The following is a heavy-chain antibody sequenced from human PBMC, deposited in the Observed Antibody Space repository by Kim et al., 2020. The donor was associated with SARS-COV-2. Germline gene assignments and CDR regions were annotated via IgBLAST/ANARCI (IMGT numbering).Heavy chain of an antibody. J-gene: IGHJ4*02. D-gene: IGHD3-16*01. Sequence: GQKFQGKVTRPGETSTSTVYMELSSLRSEDTAVYYCARDTSFYFDYWGQGTLVTVSS. V-gene: IGHV1-46*01. CDR3: ARDTSFYFDY.